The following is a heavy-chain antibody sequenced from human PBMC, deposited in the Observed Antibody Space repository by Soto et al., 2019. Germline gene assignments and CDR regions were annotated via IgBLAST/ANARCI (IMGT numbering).Heavy chain of an antibody. CDR2: ISAYNGNT. CDR3: ARDFRSDLSDPGAVFVS. J-gene: IGHJ4*02. CDR1: GYIFTSYG. Sequence: ASVKVSCKASGYIFTSYGISWVRQAPGQGLEWMGWISAYNGNTKYAQNLQGRVTLTTDTSTYKAYMELRSLQSDDTAVYYCARDFRSDLSDPGAVFVSWSPGALLTV. V-gene: IGHV1-18*01. D-gene: IGHD3-3*01.